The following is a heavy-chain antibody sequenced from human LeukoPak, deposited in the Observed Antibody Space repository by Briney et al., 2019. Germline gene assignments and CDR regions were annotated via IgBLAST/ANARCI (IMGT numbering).Heavy chain of an antibody. J-gene: IGHJ3*02. D-gene: IGHD5-12*01. CDR1: GFSFSNYD. V-gene: IGHV3-30*18. CDR3: AKVTSGYDLADAFDI. CDR2: ISYDGSNK. Sequence: PGGSLRLSCAASGFSFSNYDIHWVRQAPGKGLEWVAVISYDGSNKYYADSVKGRFTISRDNSKNTLYLQMNSLRAEDTAVYYCAKVTSGYDLADAFDIWGQGTMVTVSS.